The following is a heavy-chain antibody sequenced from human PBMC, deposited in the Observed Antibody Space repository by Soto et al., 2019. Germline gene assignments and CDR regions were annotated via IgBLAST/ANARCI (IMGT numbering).Heavy chain of an antibody. CDR3: AEDGYSGSYGSYYYYGMDV. CDR1: GYTFTSYG. J-gene: IGHJ6*02. D-gene: IGHD1-26*01. CDR2: ISAYNGNT. Sequence: QVQLVQSGAEVKKPGASVKVSCKASGYTFTSYGISWVRQAPGQGLEWMGWISAYNGNTNYAQKLQGRVTMTTDTXXSXAXXELSSRRSDDTPVYYCAEDGYSGSYGSYYYYGMDVWGQGTTVTVSS. V-gene: IGHV1-18*01.